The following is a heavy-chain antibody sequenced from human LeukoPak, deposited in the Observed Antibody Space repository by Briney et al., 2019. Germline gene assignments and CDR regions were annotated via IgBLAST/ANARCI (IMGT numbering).Heavy chain of an antibody. V-gene: IGHV4-4*07. CDR3: ARDPPYSSSWSYYMDV. CDR1: GGSISSYY. Sequence: SETLSLTCTVSGGSISSYYWSWIRQPAGKGLEWIGRIYTSGSTNYNPSLQSRVTMSVDTSKNQFSLKLSSVTAADTAVYYCARDPPYSSSWSYYMDVWGKGTTVTVSS. J-gene: IGHJ6*03. D-gene: IGHD6-13*01. CDR2: IYTSGST.